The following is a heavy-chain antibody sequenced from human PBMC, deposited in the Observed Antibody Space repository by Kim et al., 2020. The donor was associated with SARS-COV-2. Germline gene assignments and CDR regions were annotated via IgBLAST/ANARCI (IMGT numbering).Heavy chain of an antibody. CDR3: AKATAGNYYSCVDY. D-gene: IGHD2-15*01. V-gene: IGHV3-23*01. J-gene: IGHJ4*01. Sequence: AASVKGRFTISRDNSKNTLYLQMNSLRAEDTAVYYCAKATAGNYYSCVDYWGHGTLVTVSS.